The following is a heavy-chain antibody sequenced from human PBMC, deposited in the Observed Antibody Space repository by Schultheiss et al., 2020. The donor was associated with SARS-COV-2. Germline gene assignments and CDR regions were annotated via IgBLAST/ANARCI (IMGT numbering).Heavy chain of an antibody. CDR3: ARIGSMKDAFDI. J-gene: IGHJ3*02. V-gene: IGHV2-5*01. CDR1: GFSLSTSGVG. D-gene: IGHD2/OR15-2a*01. Sequence: SGPTLVKPTQTLTLTCTFSGFSLSTSGVGVGWIRQPPGKALEWLALIYWSDDKHYSPSLQSRLTITKDTSKNQVVLTMTNMDPVDTATYYCARIGSMKDAFDIWGQGTMVTVSS. CDR2: IYWSDDK.